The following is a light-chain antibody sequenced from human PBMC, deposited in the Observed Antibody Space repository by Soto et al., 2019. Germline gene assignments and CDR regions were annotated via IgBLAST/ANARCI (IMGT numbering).Light chain of an antibody. CDR1: SSDVGGYNY. CDR3: SSYNDTTTLAV. CDR2: DVT. Sequence: QSALTQPASVSGSPGQSITISCTGTSSDVGGYNYVSWYQQHPGKAPKLMIYDVTNRPSGVTNRFSGSKSGNTASLTISGLQAEDEADYYCSSYNDTTTLAVFGGGTKLTVL. J-gene: IGLJ3*02. V-gene: IGLV2-14*03.